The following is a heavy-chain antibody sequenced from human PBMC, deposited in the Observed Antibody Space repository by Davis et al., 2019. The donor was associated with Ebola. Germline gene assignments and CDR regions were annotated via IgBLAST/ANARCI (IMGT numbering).Heavy chain of an antibody. J-gene: IGHJ4*02. Sequence: PGGSLRLSCEASGFTFSNYAMSWVRQAPGKGLEWISGNSGGGSPTYYADSVKGRFTISRDNSKNTLYLQMHSLRAEDTAVYYCVKDAEGERWIGTLKYFDSWGQGTLVTVSS. V-gene: IGHV3-23*01. D-gene: IGHD2-2*03. CDR1: GFTFSNYA. CDR2: NSGGGSPT. CDR3: VKDAEGERWIGTLKYFDS.